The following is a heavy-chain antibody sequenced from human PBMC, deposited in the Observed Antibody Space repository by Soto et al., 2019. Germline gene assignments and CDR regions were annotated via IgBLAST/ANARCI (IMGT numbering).Heavy chain of an antibody. CDR2: INHSGST. Sequence: SETLSLTCAVYGGSFSGYYWSWIRQPPGKGLEWIGEINHSGSTNYNPSLKSRVTISVDTSKNQFSLKLSSVTAADTAVYYCARGLTITMVRGVKRSNWFDPWGQGTLVTVSS. J-gene: IGHJ5*02. CDR1: GGSFSGYY. V-gene: IGHV4-34*01. D-gene: IGHD3-10*01. CDR3: ARGLTITMVRGVKRSNWFDP.